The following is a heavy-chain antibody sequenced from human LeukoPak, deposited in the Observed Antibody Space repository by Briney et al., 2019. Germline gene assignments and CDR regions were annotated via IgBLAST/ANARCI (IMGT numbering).Heavy chain of an antibody. CDR1: GFTFSHYA. CDR3: ANGYTYGQN. J-gene: IGHJ4*02. CDR2: ISGSGGNT. D-gene: IGHD5-18*01. Sequence: PGGSLRLSCAASGFTFSHYAMNWVRQAPGKGLEWVSTISGSGGNTYYADSVKGRFTMSRDNSKNTVSLQMNSLRAEDTAVYYCANGYTYGQNWGQGTLVTVSS. V-gene: IGHV3-23*01.